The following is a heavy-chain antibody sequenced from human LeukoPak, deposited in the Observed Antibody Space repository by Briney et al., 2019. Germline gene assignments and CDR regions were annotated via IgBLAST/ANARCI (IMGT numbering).Heavy chain of an antibody. V-gene: IGHV4-59*01. D-gene: IGHD3-10*01. J-gene: IGHJ5*02. CDR1: GGSISSYY. CDR2: VYYSGST. Sequence: SETLSLTCTVSGGSISSYYWSWIRQPPGKGLEWIGYVYYSGSTNYNPSLKSRVTISVDTSKNQFSLKLSSVTAADTAVYYCAREYGSGSSWGQGTLVTVSS. CDR3: AREYGSGSS.